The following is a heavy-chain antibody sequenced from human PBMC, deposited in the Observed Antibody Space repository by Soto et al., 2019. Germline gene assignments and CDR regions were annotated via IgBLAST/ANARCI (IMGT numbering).Heavy chain of an antibody. J-gene: IGHJ6*02. D-gene: IGHD2-15*01. V-gene: IGHV1-69*13. CDR3: ASSGYCSGGSCYDYYGMDV. CDR1: GGTFSSYA. CDR2: IIPIFGTA. Sequence: ASVKVSCKASGGTFSSYAISWVRQAPGQGLEWMGGIIPIFGTANYAQKFQGRVTITADESTSTAYMELSSLRSEDTAVYYCASSGYCSGGSCYDYYGMDVWGQGTTVTVSS.